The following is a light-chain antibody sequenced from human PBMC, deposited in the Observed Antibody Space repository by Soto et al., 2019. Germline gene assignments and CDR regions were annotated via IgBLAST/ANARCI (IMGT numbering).Light chain of an antibody. Sequence: LTQPPSASGSPGQSVTISCTGTKNDVGVYDFVSWYQHHPGKAPRLIIYEVVQRPSGVPDRFSGSKSGNTASLTVSGLQAADEADYFCKSYAGSNTYVFGSGTKVTVL. CDR2: EVV. CDR3: KSYAGSNTYV. J-gene: IGLJ1*01. V-gene: IGLV2-8*01. CDR1: KNDVGVYDF.